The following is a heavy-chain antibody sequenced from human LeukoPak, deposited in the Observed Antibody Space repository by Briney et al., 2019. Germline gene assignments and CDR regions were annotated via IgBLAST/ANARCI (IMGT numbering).Heavy chain of an antibody. D-gene: IGHD2-2*01. CDR3: ARDNTSSGYFDF. V-gene: IGHV3-23*01. J-gene: IGHJ4*02. CDR1: GFTFSSYA. CDR2: ISGSGGGT. Sequence: GGSLRLPCAASGFTFSSYAVGWVRQAPGRGLEWVSAISGSGGGTYYADSVKGRFTISRDNSKNTLYLQMNSLRAGDTAIYYCARDNTSSGYFDFWGQGTLVTVSS.